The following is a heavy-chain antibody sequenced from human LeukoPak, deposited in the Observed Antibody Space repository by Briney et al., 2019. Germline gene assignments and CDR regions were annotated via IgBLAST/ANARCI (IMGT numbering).Heavy chain of an antibody. CDR1: GFTFSSYW. J-gene: IGHJ6*02. D-gene: IGHD2-2*01. CDR3: ARDHCSSTSCPSIYYYGTGV. Sequence: GGSLRLSCAASGFTFSSYWMSWVRQAPGKGLEWVANIKQDGSEKYYVDSVKGRFTISRDNAKNSLYLQMNSLRAEDTAVYYCARDHCSSTSCPSIYYYGTGVWGQETTVTVSS. V-gene: IGHV3-7*01. CDR2: IKQDGSEK.